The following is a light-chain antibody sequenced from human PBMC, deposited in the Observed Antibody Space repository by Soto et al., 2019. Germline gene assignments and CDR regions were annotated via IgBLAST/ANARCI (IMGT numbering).Light chain of an antibody. CDR3: QQRSKWPTST. J-gene: IGKJ5*01. Sequence: IGLTQSPGTLSLSPGERATLACRASQSIXSYFVWYEQKPGQAPRILIXAGSNRATGIPARFSGSGSGKDFTLTISSLEPEDFAVYYCQQRSKWPTSTFGQGTRLEIK. V-gene: IGKV3-11*01. CDR1: QSIXSY. CDR2: AGS.